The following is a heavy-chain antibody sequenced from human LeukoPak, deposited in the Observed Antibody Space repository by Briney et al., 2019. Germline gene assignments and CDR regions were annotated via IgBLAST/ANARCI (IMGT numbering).Heavy chain of an antibody. CDR2: IWYDGSNK. D-gene: IGHD3-22*01. CDR1: GFTFSSYG. J-gene: IGHJ4*02. V-gene: IGHV3-33*06. Sequence: PGGSLRLSCAASGFTFSSYGMHWVRRAPGKGLEWVAVIWYDGSNKYYADSVKGRFTISRDNSKNTLYLQMNSLRAEDTAVYYCAKDRRSYYDSSGVDYWGQGTLVTVSS. CDR3: AKDRRSYYDSSGVDY.